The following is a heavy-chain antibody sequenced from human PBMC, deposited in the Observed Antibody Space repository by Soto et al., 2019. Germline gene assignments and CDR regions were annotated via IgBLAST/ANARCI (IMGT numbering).Heavy chain of an antibody. V-gene: IGHV5-10-1*01. CDR1: GTXFTSYW. D-gene: IGHD3-3*01. CDR2: IDPSYSYT. J-gene: IGHJ6*02. CDR3: ARHRITMLVLDV. Sequence: EXLEISCKGSGTXFTSYWVSWVRQMPGKGLEWMGMIDPSYSYTNYSPSFQVHVTISADKSISTAYLQWSSLKASDTAIYYCARHRITMLVLDVWGQGTTVTVSS.